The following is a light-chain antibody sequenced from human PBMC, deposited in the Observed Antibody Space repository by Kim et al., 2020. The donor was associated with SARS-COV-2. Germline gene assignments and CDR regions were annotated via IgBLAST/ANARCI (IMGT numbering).Light chain of an antibody. J-gene: IGKJ1*01. CDR1: QSVGTN. Sequence: PGERATHSCRASQSVGTNVAWYQQKPGQAPQLRVYGESTRAAGIPARFSGSGSGTEFTLTISSLQSEDLAVYSCQQYDDWPPWTFGQGTKVDIK. CDR3: QQYDDWPPWT. V-gene: IGKV3-15*01. CDR2: GES.